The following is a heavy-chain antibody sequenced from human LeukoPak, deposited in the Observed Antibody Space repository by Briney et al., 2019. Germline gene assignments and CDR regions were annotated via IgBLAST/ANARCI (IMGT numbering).Heavy chain of an antibody. CDR2: IYTSGST. CDR3: ARVYYSSSYDYWCFDL. Sequence: SETLSLTCTVSGGSISSGSYYWCWLRQPAGKGLEWVGRIYTSGSTNYNPSLKSPVTISVATSKNQFSLKLSSVTAADAAVYYWARVYYSSSYDYWCFDLWGRGTLVTVSS. V-gene: IGHV4-61*02. CDR1: GGSISSGSYY. D-gene: IGHD6-13*01. J-gene: IGHJ2*01.